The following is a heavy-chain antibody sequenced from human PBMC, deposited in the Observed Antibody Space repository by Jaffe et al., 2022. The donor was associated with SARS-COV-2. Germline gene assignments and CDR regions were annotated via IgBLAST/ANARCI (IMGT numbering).Heavy chain of an antibody. V-gene: IGHV3-74*01. Sequence: EVQLVESGGGLVRPGGSLRLSCAASGFTLSSFWMHWVRQAPGKGLDWVSRINSDGTTTSSADSVKGRFTLSRDNAKNTLYLQMNSLRAEDTAVYYCARGGAITGALPYYWGQGTLVTVSS. J-gene: IGHJ4*02. D-gene: IGHD1-1*01. CDR2: INSDGTTT. CDR3: ARGGAITGALPYY. CDR1: GFTLSSFW.